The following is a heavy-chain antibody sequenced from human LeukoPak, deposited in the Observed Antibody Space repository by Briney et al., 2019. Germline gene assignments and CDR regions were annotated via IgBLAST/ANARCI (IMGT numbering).Heavy chain of an antibody. D-gene: IGHD3-22*01. Sequence: SETLSLTCTVSGGSISSYYWSWIRQPPGKGLEWIGEINHSGSTNYNPSLKSRVTISVDTSKNQFSLKLSSVTAADTAVYYCARNFPRYYYDSSGYPDVWGKGTTVTVSS. V-gene: IGHV4-34*01. CDR2: INHSGST. J-gene: IGHJ6*04. CDR3: ARNFPRYYYDSSGYPDV. CDR1: GGSISSYY.